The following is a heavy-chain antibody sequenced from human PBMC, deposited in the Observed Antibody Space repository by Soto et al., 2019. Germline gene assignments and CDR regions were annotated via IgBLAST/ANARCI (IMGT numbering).Heavy chain of an antibody. J-gene: IGHJ4*02. CDR1: GFTFSSYA. CDR2: ISGSGGST. V-gene: IGHV3-23*01. CDR3: ATAPVIVVVITTFDY. D-gene: IGHD3-22*01. Sequence: GGSLRLSCAASGFTFSSYAMSWVRQAPGKGLEWVSAISGSGGSTDYADSVKGRFTISRDNSKNKLYLQMNSLRAEDTAVYYCATAPVIVVVITTFDYWGQGTLVTVSS.